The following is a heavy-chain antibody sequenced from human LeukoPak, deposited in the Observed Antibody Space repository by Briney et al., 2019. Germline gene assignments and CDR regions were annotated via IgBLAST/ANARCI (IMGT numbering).Heavy chain of an antibody. D-gene: IGHD6-19*01. J-gene: IGHJ4*02. CDR3: ATTIVVAGTF. CDR1: GFTFSSYG. CDR2: ISGSGGST. V-gene: IGHV3-23*01. Sequence: GGSLRLSCAASGFTFSSYGMSWVRQAPGKGLEWVSAISGSGGSTYYADSVKGRFTISRDNSKNRLYLQMNSLRAEDTAVYYCATTIVVAGTFWGQGTLVTVSS.